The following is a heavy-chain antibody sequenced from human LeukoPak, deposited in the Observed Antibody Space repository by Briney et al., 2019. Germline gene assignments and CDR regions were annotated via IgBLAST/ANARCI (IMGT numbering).Heavy chain of an antibody. CDR2: IYSSGST. CDR1: GGSISNYY. J-gene: IGHJ4*02. CDR3: ARDSALGYCGGDCYPDY. Sequence: SETLSLTCTVSGGSISNYYWSWIRQPAGKGLEWIGRIYSSGSTNYNPSLKSRVTMSLDTSKNQFSLKLTPVTAADTAVYYCARDSALGYCGGDCYPDYWGQGTLVTVSS. V-gene: IGHV4-4*07. D-gene: IGHD2-21*02.